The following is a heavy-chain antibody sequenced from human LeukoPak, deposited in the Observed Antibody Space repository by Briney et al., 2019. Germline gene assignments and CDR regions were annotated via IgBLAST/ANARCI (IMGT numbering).Heavy chain of an antibody. Sequence: ASVKVSCKASGYTFTGYYIHWVRQAPGQGLEWLGWITPNSGGTNFAQKFQGRVTMTRDTSISTAYMELSRLRSDDTAVYYCARDVGEYCSSTNCYASNYWGQGTLVTVSS. J-gene: IGHJ4*02. V-gene: IGHV1-2*02. CDR1: GYTFTGYY. CDR2: ITPNSGGT. D-gene: IGHD2-2*01. CDR3: ARDVGEYCSSTNCYASNY.